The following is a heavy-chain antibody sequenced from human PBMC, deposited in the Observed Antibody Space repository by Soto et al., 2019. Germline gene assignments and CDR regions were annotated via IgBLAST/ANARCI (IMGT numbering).Heavy chain of an antibody. CDR3: ARGVYYGSGSYLRVATRLYGMDV. V-gene: IGHV3-74*01. CDR1: GFTFSSYW. D-gene: IGHD3-10*01. J-gene: IGHJ6*02. CDR2: INSDGSST. Sequence: GGSLRLSCAASGFTFSSYWMHWVRQAPGKGLVWVSRINSDGSSTSYADSVKGRFTISRDNAKNTLYLQMNSLRAEDTAVYYCARGVYYGSGSYLRVATRLYGMDVWGQGTTVTVSS.